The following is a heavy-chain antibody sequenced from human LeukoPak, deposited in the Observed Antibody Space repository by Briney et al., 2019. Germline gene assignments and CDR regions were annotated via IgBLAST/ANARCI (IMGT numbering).Heavy chain of an antibody. V-gene: IGHV3-53*01. Sequence: GGSLRLSCAAYGFNVSNNYMRWVRQAPGKGLEWVSLIYSRGNTHYANSVKGRFTISRDNSKNTLYLQMNNLRAEDTAVYYCARDGAAAVPRWGQGTLVTVSS. CDR3: ARDGAAAVPR. CDR1: GFNVSNNY. CDR2: IYSRGNT. D-gene: IGHD6-13*01. J-gene: IGHJ4*02.